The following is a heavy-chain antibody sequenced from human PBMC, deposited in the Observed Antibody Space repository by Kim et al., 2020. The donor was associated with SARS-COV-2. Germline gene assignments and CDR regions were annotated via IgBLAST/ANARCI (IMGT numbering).Heavy chain of an antibody. D-gene: IGHD1-26*01. Sequence: GGSLRLSCAASGFTFSSYWMSWVRQAPGKGLEWVANIKQDGSEKYYVDSVKGRFTISRDNAKNSLYLQMNSLRAEDTAVYYCAREKGYSGSSMGGNDAFDIWGQGTMVTVSS. CDR3: AREKGYSGSSMGGNDAFDI. CDR2: IKQDGSEK. CDR1: GFTFSSYW. J-gene: IGHJ3*02. V-gene: IGHV3-7*01.